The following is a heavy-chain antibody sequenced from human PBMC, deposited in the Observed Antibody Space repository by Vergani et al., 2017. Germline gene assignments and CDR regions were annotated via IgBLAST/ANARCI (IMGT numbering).Heavy chain of an antibody. CDR3: ARARRTCSAVDCPRYYFDY. CDR2: MNPNSGNT. V-gene: IGHV1-8*03. D-gene: IGHD3-10*01. J-gene: IGHJ4*02. CDR1: GYIFTSDD. Sequence: QVQLVQSGAEVTQPGASVKVSCKTSGYIFTSDDIDWVRQAPGKGLEWMGWMNPNSGNTGYSHQFQGRVTITRDNSITTAYMELRGLTSEDTAMYYCARARRTCSAVDCPRYYFDYWGQGTLVTVSS.